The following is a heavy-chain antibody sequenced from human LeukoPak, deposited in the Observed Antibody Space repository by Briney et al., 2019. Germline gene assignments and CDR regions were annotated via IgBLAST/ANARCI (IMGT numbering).Heavy chain of an antibody. J-gene: IGHJ4*02. D-gene: IGHD7-27*01. CDR2: IYHDGST. CDR3: ARALTGDPFDY. Sequence: SGTLSLTCAVSGGSISGTNWWSWVRQPPGKGLEWIGEIYHDGSTNYNPSLKSRVTISVDTSKNQFSLKLSSVTAADTAVYYCARALTGDPFDYWGQGTLVTVSS. CDR1: GGSISGTNW. V-gene: IGHV4-4*02.